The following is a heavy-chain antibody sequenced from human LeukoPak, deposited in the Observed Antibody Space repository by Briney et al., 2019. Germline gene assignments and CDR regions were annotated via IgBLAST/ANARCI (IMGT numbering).Heavy chain of an antibody. CDR2: ISSGSSNI. D-gene: IGHD6-19*01. J-gene: IGHJ4*02. CDR3: AHLARGVEVAGDYLT. Sequence: GGSLRLSCAASGFAFSSYSMNWVRQAPGKGLEWVSYISSGSSNIYYADSVKGRFTISRDNAKNSLYLQMNSLRAEDTAVYYCAHLARGVEVAGDYLTWGQGTLVTVSS. CDR1: GFAFSSYS. V-gene: IGHV3-48*01.